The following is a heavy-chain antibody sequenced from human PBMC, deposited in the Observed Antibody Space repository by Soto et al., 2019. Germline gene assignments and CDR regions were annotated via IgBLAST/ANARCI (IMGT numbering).Heavy chain of an antibody. CDR3: VRSGCSSTACHPDWFDL. CDR2: IYHGVST. CDR1: GASVGSCGYS. D-gene: IGHD2-2*01. V-gene: IGHV4-30-2*01. J-gene: IGHJ5*02. Sequence: SETLSLTCAVSGASVGSCGYSWSLIRQPPGKGLEWIGYIYHGVSTDYNPSLKGRVTISVDSSKNLFSLSLSSVTAADTAVYFCVRSGCSSTACHPDWFDLWGPGTLVTGSS.